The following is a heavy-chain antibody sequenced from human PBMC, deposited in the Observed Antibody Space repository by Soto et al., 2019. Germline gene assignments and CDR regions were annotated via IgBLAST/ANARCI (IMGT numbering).Heavy chain of an antibody. CDR3: AKDLGFRAAAGHYFDY. V-gene: IGHV3-23*01. D-gene: IGHD6-13*01. CDR1: GCTFSSYA. CDR2: ISGSGGST. Sequence: XGSLIPSCAASGCTFSSYAMSWVRQAPGKGLEWVSAISGSGGSTYYADSVKGRFTISRDNSKNTLYLQMNSLRAEDTAVYYCAKDLGFRAAAGHYFDYWGQGTLVTVSS. J-gene: IGHJ4*02.